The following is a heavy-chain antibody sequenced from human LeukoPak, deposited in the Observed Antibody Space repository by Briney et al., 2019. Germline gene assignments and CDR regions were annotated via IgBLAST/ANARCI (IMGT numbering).Heavy chain of an antibody. V-gene: IGHV3-48*04. CDR3: ARGGSGRYILFFDY. Sequence: QPGGSLRLSCVASGFTFGNFNMNWVRQAPGKGLEWVSYINSGSSIIYYADSVKGRFTLSRDNAKTSLYLQVNSLRAEDTAVYYCARGGSGRYILFFDYWGQGTLVTVSS. D-gene: IGHD6-19*01. J-gene: IGHJ4*02. CDR2: INSGSSII. CDR1: GFTFGNFN.